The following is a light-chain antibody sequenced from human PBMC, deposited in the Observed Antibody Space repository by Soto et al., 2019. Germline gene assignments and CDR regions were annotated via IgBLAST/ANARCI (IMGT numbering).Light chain of an antibody. J-gene: IGKJ1*01. Sequence: DIQMTQSPSTLSASVGDRVTITCRASQSISSWSAWYQQKPGTAPKLLIYKASTLQTGVPSRFSGSGSGTEFTLNISSLQPDDFATYYCQQYNDNWTFGQGTRWIS. CDR3: QQYNDNWT. CDR2: KAS. V-gene: IGKV1-5*03. CDR1: QSISSW.